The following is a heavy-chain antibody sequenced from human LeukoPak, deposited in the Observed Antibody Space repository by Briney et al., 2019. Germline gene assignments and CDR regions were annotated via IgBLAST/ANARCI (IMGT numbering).Heavy chain of an antibody. CDR3: ARDRYGDYYWYFDL. CDR1: GFTLSSYW. D-gene: IGHD4-17*01. CDR2: TNEDGSYA. J-gene: IGHJ2*01. Sequence: QPGGSLRLSCAASGFTLSSYWVHWVRQPPGKGLKWLSRTNEDGSYADYADSVKGRFTISRDNSKNTLYLQMNSLRAEDTAVYYCARDRYGDYYWYFDLWGRGNLVTVSS. V-gene: IGHV3-74*01.